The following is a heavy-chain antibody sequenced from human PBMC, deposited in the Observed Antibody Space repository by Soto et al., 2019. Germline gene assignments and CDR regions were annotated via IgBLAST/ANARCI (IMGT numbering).Heavy chain of an antibody. CDR1: GGTFSSYT. CDR2: IIPILGIA. D-gene: IGHD1-1*01. CDR3: ARDKELERRLATGCNWFDP. V-gene: IGHV1-69*08. Sequence: QVQLVQSGAEVKKPGSSVKVSCKASGGTFSSYTISWVRQAPGQGLEWMGRIIPILGIANYAQKFQGRVTITADKSTSTAYMELSSLRSEDTAVYYCARDKELERRLATGCNWFDPWGQGTLVTVSS. J-gene: IGHJ5*02.